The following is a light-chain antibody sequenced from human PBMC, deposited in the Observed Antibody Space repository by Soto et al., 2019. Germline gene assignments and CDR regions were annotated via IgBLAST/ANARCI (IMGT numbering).Light chain of an antibody. CDR3: QQYKNWPRT. CDR2: GAS. V-gene: IGKV3D-15*01. Sequence: EIVMTQSPATLSVSPGERATLSCRASQSVSSNLAWYQQKPGQAPRLLVYGASTRATGIPATFSGSGSGAEFTLTISSLQSEDCAVYYWQQYKNWPRTFGQGTKVEI. J-gene: IGKJ1*01. CDR1: QSVSSN.